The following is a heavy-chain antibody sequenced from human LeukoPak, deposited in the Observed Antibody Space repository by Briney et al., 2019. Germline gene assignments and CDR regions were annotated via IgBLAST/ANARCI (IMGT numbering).Heavy chain of an antibody. D-gene: IGHD2-21*01. CDR3: ARVGDSGGFDP. CDR2: INHSGST. J-gene: IGHJ5*02. CDR1: GVSFSGYY. V-gene: IGHV4-34*01. Sequence: KPSETLSLTCAVYGVSFSGYYWSWIRQPPGKGLEWIGEINHSGSTNYNPSLKSRATISVDTSKHQFSLKLSSVTAADTAVYYCARVGDSGGFDPWGQGTLVTVSS.